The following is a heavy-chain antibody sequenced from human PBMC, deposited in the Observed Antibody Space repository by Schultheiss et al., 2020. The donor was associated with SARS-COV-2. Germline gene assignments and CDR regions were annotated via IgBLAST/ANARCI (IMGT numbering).Heavy chain of an antibody. Sequence: GESLKISCEGSGYSFTSYWIGWVRQMPGKGLEWMGIIYPGDSDTRYSPSFQGQVTISADKSISTAYLQWSSLKASDTAMYYCARRVYCGGDCYWEYYFDYWGQGTLVTVSS. D-gene: IGHD2-21*02. V-gene: IGHV5-51*01. CDR3: ARRVYCGGDCYWEYYFDY. CDR1: GYSFTSYW. J-gene: IGHJ4*02. CDR2: IYPGDSDT.